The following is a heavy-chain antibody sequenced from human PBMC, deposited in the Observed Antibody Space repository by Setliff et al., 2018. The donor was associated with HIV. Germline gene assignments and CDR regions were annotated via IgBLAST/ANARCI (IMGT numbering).Heavy chain of an antibody. CDR3: ARVEAFGGVSYSYYYMDV. CDR1: GYPFTNYD. J-gene: IGHJ6*03. V-gene: IGHV1-18*01. CDR2: ISTYSGNA. Sequence: ASVKVSCKASGYPFTNYDISWVRQAPGQGLEWMGWISTYSGNANYAQKLQGRVTMTTDTSTSTAYMELRSLRSDDTAVYYCARVEAFGGVSYSYYYMDVWGKGTTVTVS. D-gene: IGHD3-16*01.